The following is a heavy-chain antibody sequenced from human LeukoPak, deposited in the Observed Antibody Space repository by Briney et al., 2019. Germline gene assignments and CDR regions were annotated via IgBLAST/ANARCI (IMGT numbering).Heavy chain of an antibody. J-gene: IGHJ5*02. D-gene: IGHD2-15*01. Sequence: GGSLRLSCAASGFTISRSSMHWVRQAPGKGLEFVSAISRSGGNTYYATSVKGRFTISRDTSKNTLYLQVGSLRADDTAVYYCARAENSGSGGLDPWGQGSLVTVSS. CDR3: ARAENSGSGGLDP. V-gene: IGHV3-64*01. CDR2: ISRSGGNT. CDR1: GFTISRSS.